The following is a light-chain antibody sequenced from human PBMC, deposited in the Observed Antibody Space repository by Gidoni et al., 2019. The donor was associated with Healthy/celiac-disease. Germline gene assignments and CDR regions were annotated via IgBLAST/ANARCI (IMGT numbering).Light chain of an antibody. V-gene: IGKV3-15*01. CDR2: GAS. CDR3: QQYNNWHIT. CDR1: QSVSSN. Sequence: EIVMTQSPATLSVSPGERATLSCRASQSVSSNLAWYQQKPGQAPRLLIYGASTRATGIPARFSGSGSGTEFTLTISSLQSEDFAVYYCQQYNNWHITFXPXTKVDIK. J-gene: IGKJ3*01.